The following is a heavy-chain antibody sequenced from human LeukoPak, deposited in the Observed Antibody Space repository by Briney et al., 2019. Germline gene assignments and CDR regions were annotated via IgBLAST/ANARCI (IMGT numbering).Heavy chain of an antibody. CDR1: GYTFITYD. CDR2: MNPNSGNT. Sequence: ASVKVSCKASGYTFITYDLIWVRQATGQGLEWMGWMNPNSGNTGYAQKFQGRVTMTRNTSISTAYMGLSSLRSEDTAVYYCAKAIFGVAWFDPWGQGTLVTVSS. J-gene: IGHJ5*02. V-gene: IGHV1-8*01. D-gene: IGHD3-3*02. CDR3: AKAIFGVAWFDP.